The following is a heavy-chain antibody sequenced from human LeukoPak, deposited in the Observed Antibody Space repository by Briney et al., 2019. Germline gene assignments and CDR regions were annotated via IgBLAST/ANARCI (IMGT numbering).Heavy chain of an antibody. J-gene: IGHJ4*02. CDR2: ISGSGGST. CDR3: AKDPAYDFWRGYYDYFDY. Sequence: PGGSLRLSCAASGFTFSSYAMSWVRQTPGKGLEWVSAISGSGGSTYYADSVKGRFTISRDNSKNTLYLQMNSLRAEDTAVYYCAKDPAYDFWRGYYDYFDYWGQGTLVTVSS. CDR1: GFTFSSYA. V-gene: IGHV3-23*01. D-gene: IGHD3-3*01.